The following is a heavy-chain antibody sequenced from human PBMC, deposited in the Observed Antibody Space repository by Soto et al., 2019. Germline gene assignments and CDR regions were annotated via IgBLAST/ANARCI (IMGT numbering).Heavy chain of an antibody. V-gene: IGHV4-31*03. Sequence: SEALSLTCTVSGDSVSSGSYYWTWIRQHPGKGLEWIGYIYYSGSTYYNPSLKSRVTISIDTSKNQFSLKLSSVTAADTAVYYCARVPDYWGQGTLVTVSS. CDR1: GDSVSSGSYY. CDR3: ARVPDY. J-gene: IGHJ4*02. CDR2: IYYSGST.